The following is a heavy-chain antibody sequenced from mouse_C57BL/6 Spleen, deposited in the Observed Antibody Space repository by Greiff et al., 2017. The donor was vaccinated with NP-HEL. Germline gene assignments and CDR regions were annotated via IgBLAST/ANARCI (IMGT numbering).Heavy chain of an antibody. CDR2: INPSSGYT. CDR3: ARFEDGYPYYAMDY. V-gene: IGHV1-7*01. D-gene: IGHD2-3*01. Sequence: QVQLQQSGAELAKPGASVKLSCKASGYTFTSYWMHWVKQRPGQGLEWIGYINPSSGYTKYNQKFKDKATLTADKSSSTAYMQLSSLPYEDSTVYYCARFEDGYPYYAMDYWGQGTSVTVST. CDR1: GYTFTSYW. J-gene: IGHJ4*01.